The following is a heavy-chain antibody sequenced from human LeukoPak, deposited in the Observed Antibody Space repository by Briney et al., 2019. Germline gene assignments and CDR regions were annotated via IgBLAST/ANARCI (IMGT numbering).Heavy chain of an antibody. CDR3: ARGAGGRIFGVVIIL. J-gene: IGHJ4*02. CDR1: GFTFSSYS. D-gene: IGHD3-3*01. CDR2: ISSSSGYI. V-gene: IGHV3-21*01. Sequence: PGGSLRLSCAASGFTFSSYSMNWVRQAPGKGLEWVSSISSSSGYIYYADSVKGRFTISRDNAKNSLYLQMNSLRAEDTAVYYCARGAGGRIFGVVIILWGQGTLVTVSS.